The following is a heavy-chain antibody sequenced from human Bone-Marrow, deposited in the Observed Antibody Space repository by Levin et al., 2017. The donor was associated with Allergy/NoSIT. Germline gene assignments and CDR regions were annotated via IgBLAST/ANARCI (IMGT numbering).Heavy chain of an antibody. Sequence: ESLKISCAVNGEYFSSYFWTWIRQSPGKGLEWIGQINFNGITTYNPSLKRRVIMSVDPTKRQFSLKLNFLTAADTAVYFCARGGEVPSQYYFDYWGQGTLVTVSS. CDR2: INFNGIT. J-gene: IGHJ4*02. CDR3: ARGGEVPSQYYFDY. CDR1: GEYFSSYF. D-gene: IGHD1-1*01. V-gene: IGHV4-34*01.